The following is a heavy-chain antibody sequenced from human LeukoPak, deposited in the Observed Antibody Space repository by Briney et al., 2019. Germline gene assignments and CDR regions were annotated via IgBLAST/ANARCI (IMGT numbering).Heavy chain of an antibody. V-gene: IGHV1-8*03. CDR2: MNPNSGNT. Sequence: ASVKVSCKASGYTFTSYDINWVRQATGQGLEWMGWMNPNSGNTGYAQKFQGRVTITRNTSISTAYMELSSLRSEDTAVYYCAKVNIEFGYDSSGYYEYYFDYWGQGTLVTVSS. CDR3: AKVNIEFGYDSSGYYEYYFDY. CDR1: GYTFTSYD. D-gene: IGHD3-22*01. J-gene: IGHJ4*02.